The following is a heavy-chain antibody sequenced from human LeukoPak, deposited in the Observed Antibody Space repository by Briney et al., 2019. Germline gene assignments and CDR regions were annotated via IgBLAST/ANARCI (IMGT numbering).Heavy chain of an antibody. CDR2: INTNTGNP. Sequence: ASVKVSCKASGYTFTSYAMNWVRQAPGQGLGWMGWINTNTGNPTYAQGFTGRFVFSLDTSVSTAYLQISSLKAEDTAVYYCARGTMIVVPNPEDAFDIWGQGTMVTVSS. V-gene: IGHV7-4-1*02. CDR3: ARGTMIVVPNPEDAFDI. D-gene: IGHD3-22*01. J-gene: IGHJ3*02. CDR1: GYTFTSYA.